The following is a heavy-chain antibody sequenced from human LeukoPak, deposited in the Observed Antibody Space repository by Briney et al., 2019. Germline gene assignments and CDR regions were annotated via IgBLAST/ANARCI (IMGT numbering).Heavy chain of an antibody. Sequence: ASVKVSCKASGYTFTGYYMHWVRQAPGQGLEWMGWINPNSGGTNYAQKFQGRVTMTRDTSISTAYMELSRLRSDDTAVYYCARVTYYYGSGSYVWGFNWFDPWGQGTLVTVSS. D-gene: IGHD3-10*01. J-gene: IGHJ5*02. CDR2: INPNSGGT. V-gene: IGHV1-2*02. CDR1: GYTFTGYY. CDR3: ARVTYYYGSGSYVWGFNWFDP.